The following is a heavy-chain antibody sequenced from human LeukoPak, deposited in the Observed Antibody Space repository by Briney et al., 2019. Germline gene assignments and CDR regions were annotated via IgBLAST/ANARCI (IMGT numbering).Heavy chain of an antibody. CDR1: GFTVSSNY. J-gene: IGHJ5*02. CDR2: MYIGGNT. V-gene: IGHV3-53*01. CDR3: ARGYKFGWFDH. Sequence: QAGGSLRLSCAASGFTVSSNYMSWVRQALGKGLEWVSIMYIGGNTYYADSVEGRFTISRDTAKNMLYLQMNSLRAEDTAVYYCARGYKFGWFDHWGQGTLVTVSS. D-gene: IGHD5-12*01.